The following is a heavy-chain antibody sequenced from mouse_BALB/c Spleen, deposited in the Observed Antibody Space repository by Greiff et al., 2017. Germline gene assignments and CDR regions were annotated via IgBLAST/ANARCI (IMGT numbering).Heavy chain of an antibody. Sequence: VKLQESGPSLVKPSQTLSLTCSVTGDSITSGYWNWIRKFPGNKLEYMGYISYSGSTYYNPSLKSRISITRDTSKNQYYLQLNSVTTEDTATYYCARPPYDYDGRWYVDVWGAGTTVTVSS. CDR1: GDSITSGY. CDR2: ISYSGST. J-gene: IGHJ1*01. D-gene: IGHD2-4*01. V-gene: IGHV3-8*02. CDR3: ARPPYDYDGRWYVDV.